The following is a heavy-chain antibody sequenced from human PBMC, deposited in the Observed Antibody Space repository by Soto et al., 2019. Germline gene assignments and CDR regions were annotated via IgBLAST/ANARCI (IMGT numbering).Heavy chain of an antibody. CDR3: ATTRGLAVGGSFNY. D-gene: IGHD6-13*01. CDR2: FFSGST. V-gene: IGHV4-39*01. CDR1: GGSITSRSSY. J-gene: IGHJ4*02. Sequence: SETLSLICSVSGGSITSRSSYWAWIRQPPGKGLEWIGTFFSGSTFSNPSLRSRVTISKDTSRNQFSLKLTSVAATDTAMYYCATTRGLAVGGSFNYWGQGALVTVSS.